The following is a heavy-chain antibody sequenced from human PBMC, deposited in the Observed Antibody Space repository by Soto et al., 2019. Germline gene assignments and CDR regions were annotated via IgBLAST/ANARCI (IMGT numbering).Heavy chain of an antibody. J-gene: IGHJ4*02. Sequence: QVQLQESGPGLVKPSQTLSLTCTVSGGSISTGGYYWSWIRQHPGKGLEWIGYIYYSGSTYYNPSLKSRXXIXVXXSPNQFSLKLSSVTAADTAVYYCARWGGSTTPLGNWGQGTLVTVSS. CDR2: IYYSGST. V-gene: IGHV4-31*03. D-gene: IGHD2-2*01. CDR1: GGSISTGGYY. CDR3: ARWGGSTTPLGN.